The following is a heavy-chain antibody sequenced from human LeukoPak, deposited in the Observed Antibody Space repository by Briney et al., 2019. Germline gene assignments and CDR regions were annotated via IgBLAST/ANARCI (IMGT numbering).Heavy chain of an antibody. CDR3: ARELAMIVVVGTFDY. Sequence: GGSLRLSCAASGFSLRRYGMHWVRQAPGKGLEWVAFIWSDGSKNFYADSVKGRFIISRDNAKRSLYLQMNSLRVEDTAVYYCARELAMIVVVGTFDYWGQGTRVTVSS. V-gene: IGHV3-33*01. D-gene: IGHD3-22*01. CDR2: IWSDGSKN. CDR1: GFSLRRYG. J-gene: IGHJ4*02.